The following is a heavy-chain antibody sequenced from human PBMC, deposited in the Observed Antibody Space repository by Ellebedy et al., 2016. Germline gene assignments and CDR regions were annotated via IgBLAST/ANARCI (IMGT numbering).Heavy chain of an antibody. CDR1: GGSFSGYY. D-gene: IGHD4-23*01. CDR3: ARDQNGGWFDP. CDR2: VHYSGST. J-gene: IGHJ5*02. Sequence: SETLSLXXAVYGGSFSGYYWSWIRQPPGKGLEWIGYVHYSGSTNYNPSLKSRVTISVDTSKNRFSLRLTSVTAADTAVYYCARDQNGGWFDPWGQGALVTVSS. V-gene: IGHV4-59*01.